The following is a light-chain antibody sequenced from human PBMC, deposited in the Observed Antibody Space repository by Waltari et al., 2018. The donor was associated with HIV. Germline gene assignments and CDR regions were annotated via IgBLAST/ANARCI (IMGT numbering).Light chain of an antibody. V-gene: IGLV2-8*01. CDR2: EAT. Sequence: QSALTQPPSASGSPGQSVTISCSGTISDVVGYNYVSWYQQYPGKAPKLMIYEATKLPAGVPERFSGSKADNTASLTVSGLQAEDEADYYCSAYAGSNNWVFGGGTKLTVL. CDR3: SAYAGSNNWV. J-gene: IGLJ3*02. CDR1: ISDVVGYNY.